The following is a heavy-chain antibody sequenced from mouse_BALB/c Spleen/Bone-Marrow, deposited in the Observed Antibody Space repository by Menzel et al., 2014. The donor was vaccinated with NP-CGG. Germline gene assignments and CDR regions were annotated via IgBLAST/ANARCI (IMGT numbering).Heavy chain of an antibody. D-gene: IGHD2-3*01. CDR3: ARDDGYYIRNAMRY. Sequence: EVQVVESGGGLLQPGGPRKLSCAASGFTFSSFGMHWVRQAPERGLEWVAYISSGTSTIYYADTVKGRFTISRDNPKNTLFLQMTSLRSEDAAMYYCARDDGYYIRNAMRYWGQGTSVPVST. V-gene: IGHV5-17*02. CDR2: ISSGTSTI. J-gene: IGHJ4*01. CDR1: GFTFSSFG.